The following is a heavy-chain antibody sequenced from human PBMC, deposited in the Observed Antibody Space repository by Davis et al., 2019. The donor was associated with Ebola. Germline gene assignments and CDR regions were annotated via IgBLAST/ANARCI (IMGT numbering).Heavy chain of an antibody. J-gene: IGHJ6*03. CDR1: GGSISRGGSY. CDR3: ARDLRYDSSGYDYYFYMDV. D-gene: IGHD3-22*01. V-gene: IGHV4-31*03. Sequence: PSETLSLTCTVSGGSISRGGSYWTWIRQHPGKGLEWIGYIYYSGSTYYKPSLKRRVTISLATSKNQFSLNLYSVTAADTAVYYCARDLRYDSSGYDYYFYMDVWGKGTTVTVSS. CDR2: IYYSGST.